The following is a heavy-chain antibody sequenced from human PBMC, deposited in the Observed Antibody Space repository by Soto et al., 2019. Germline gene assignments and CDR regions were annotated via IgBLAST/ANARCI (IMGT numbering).Heavy chain of an antibody. CDR2: IYYSGST. D-gene: IGHD3-22*01. CDR3: ARDKQDYYDSSGLKT. Sequence: SETLPLTCTVSGGSISSGGYYWSWIRQHPGKGLEWIGYIYYSGSTYYNPSLKSRVTISVDTSKNQFSLKLSSVTAADTAVYYCARDKQDYYDSSGLKTWGQGTLVTVSS. V-gene: IGHV4-31*03. J-gene: IGHJ5*02. CDR1: GGSISSGGYY.